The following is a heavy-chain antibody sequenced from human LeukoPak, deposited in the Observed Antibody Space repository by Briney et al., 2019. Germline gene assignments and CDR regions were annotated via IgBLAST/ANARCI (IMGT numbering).Heavy chain of an antibody. CDR3: AKSNIVVVVAAIREAPMDV. D-gene: IGHD2-15*01. J-gene: IGHJ6*02. Sequence: GRSLRLSCAASGFTFSSYGMHWVRQAPGKGLELVAVISYDGGNKYYADSVKGRFTISRDNSKNTLYLQMNSLRAEDTAVYYCAKSNIVVVVAAIREAPMDVWGQGTTVTVSS. V-gene: IGHV3-30*18. CDR1: GFTFSSYG. CDR2: ISYDGGNK.